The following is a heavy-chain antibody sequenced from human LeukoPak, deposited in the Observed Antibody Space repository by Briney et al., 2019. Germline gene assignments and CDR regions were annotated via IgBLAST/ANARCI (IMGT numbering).Heavy chain of an antibody. CDR1: GGSISSYY. Sequence: PSETLSLTCTVSGGSISSYYWSWIRQPPGKGLEWIGYIYHSGSTYYNPSLKSRVTISLNTSKNQFSLKLNSVTAADTAVYYCARSLGHHDYWGQGTLVTVSS. CDR3: ARSLGHHDY. D-gene: IGHD7-27*01. CDR2: IYHSGST. V-gene: IGHV4-59*01. J-gene: IGHJ4*02.